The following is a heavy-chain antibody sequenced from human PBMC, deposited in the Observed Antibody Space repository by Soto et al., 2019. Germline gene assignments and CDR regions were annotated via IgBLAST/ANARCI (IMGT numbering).Heavy chain of an antibody. CDR2: IDPSDSYT. D-gene: IGHD2-8*01. CDR1: GYSFTRYW. J-gene: IGHJ3*02. V-gene: IGHV5-10-1*01. Sequence: GESLKISCKGCGYSFTRYWISWVRQMPGKGLEWMGRIDPSDSYTNYSPSFQGHVTISADKSISTAYLQWSSLKASDTAMYYCARPNGQNAFDIWGQGAMVTVSS. CDR3: ARPNGQNAFDI.